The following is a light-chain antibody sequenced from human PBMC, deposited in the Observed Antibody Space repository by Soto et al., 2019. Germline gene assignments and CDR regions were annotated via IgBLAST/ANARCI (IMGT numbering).Light chain of an antibody. CDR3: QKYNSYPYT. V-gene: IGKV1-5*01. Sequence: DIQITQSPSTLSASVGDRVTITCRASQSISSWLAWYQQKPGKAPNLLIYDTSNLESGVPSRFSGSGSGTEFTLTISSXRPDDFATYYCQKYNSYPYTFGQGTKVDTK. J-gene: IGKJ2*01. CDR1: QSISSW. CDR2: DTS.